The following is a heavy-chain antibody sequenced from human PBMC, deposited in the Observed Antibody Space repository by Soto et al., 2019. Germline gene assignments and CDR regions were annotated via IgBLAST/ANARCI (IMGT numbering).Heavy chain of an antibody. Sequence: QLVQSGAEVKKPGSSVKVSCKASGGSFSSHAVSWLRQAPGQGPEWMGGIIPIYGTTTYAQKFQGRITITADDFTTNAYMELSILRSEDTAIYYCVLNWMTAYTPGRPKKKDYYYYGLNVWGHGTTVIVSS. V-gene: IGHV1-69*01. CDR1: GGSFSSHA. CDR3: VLNWMTAYTPGRPKKKDYYYYGLNV. CDR2: IIPIYGTT. J-gene: IGHJ6*02. D-gene: IGHD3-10*01.